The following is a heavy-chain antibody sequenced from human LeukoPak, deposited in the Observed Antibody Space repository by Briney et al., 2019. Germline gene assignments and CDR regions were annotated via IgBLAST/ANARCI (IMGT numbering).Heavy chain of an antibody. CDR3: AKGGFFYGDYDFDY. V-gene: IGHV3-23*01. CDR2: ISGSGGST. Sequence: GGSLRLSCAASGFTFSSYAMSWVRQTPGKGLEWVSAISGSGGSTYYADSVKGRFTISRDNSKNTLCLQMNSLRAEDTAVYYCAKGGFFYGDYDFDYWGQGTLVTVSS. D-gene: IGHD4-17*01. J-gene: IGHJ4*02. CDR1: GFTFSSYA.